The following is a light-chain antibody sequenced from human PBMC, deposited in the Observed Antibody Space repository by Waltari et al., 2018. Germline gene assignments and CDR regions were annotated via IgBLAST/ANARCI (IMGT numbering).Light chain of an antibody. CDR2: ETS. CDR3: QQYKTWPYT. CDR1: ESVSTN. J-gene: IGKJ2*01. Sequence: ETVMTQSTASLSVSPGERATLSCWASESVSTNLAWYQQKPGQPPRLLLYETSTRATGVSARFSGSGSATDFTLTISALQSEDFALYYCQQYKTWPYTFGQGTKLEIK. V-gene: IGKV3D-15*01.